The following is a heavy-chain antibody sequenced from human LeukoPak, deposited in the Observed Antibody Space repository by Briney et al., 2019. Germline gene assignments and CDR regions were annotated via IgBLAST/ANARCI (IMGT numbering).Heavy chain of an antibody. J-gene: IGHJ3*02. CDR3: ARDNYDAFDI. Sequence: SGGSLRLSCAASGFTFSSYAMHWVRQAPGKGLEWVAVISYDGSNKYYADPVKGRFTISRDNSKNTLYLQMNSLRAEDTAVYYCARDNYDAFDIWGQGTMVTVSS. CDR1: GFTFSSYA. V-gene: IGHV3-30-3*01. CDR2: ISYDGSNK. D-gene: IGHD4-11*01.